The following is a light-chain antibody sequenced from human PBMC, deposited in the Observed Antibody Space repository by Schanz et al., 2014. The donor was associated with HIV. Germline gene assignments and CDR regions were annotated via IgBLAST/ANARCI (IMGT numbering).Light chain of an antibody. J-gene: IGKJ2*03. Sequence: PGERATLSCRASQSVGSNFLAWYQQKPGQGPRLLIYGASTRATDIPDRFAGSGSGTDFRLTISRLEPEDFAVYYCQQYGSSPRYSFGQGTKLEIK. V-gene: IGKV3-20*01. CDR2: GAS. CDR1: QSVGSNF. CDR3: QQYGSSPRYS.